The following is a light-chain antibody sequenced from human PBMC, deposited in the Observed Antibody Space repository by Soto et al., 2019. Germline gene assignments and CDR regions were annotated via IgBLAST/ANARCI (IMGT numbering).Light chain of an antibody. CDR3: CSYAGSDTLV. V-gene: IGLV2-11*01. CDR1: SSDVGAYEY. CDR2: DVS. Sequence: QSVLTQPRSVSGSPGQSVTISCTGTSSDVGAYEYVSWYQHHPGQSPKLMIYDVSKRPSGVPDRFSGSKSGNTASLTISGLQAEDESDYYCCSYAGSDTLVFGGGTKLTVL. J-gene: IGLJ2*01.